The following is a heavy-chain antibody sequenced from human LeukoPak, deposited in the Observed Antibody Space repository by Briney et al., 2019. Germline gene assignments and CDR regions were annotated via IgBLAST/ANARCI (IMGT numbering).Heavy chain of an antibody. CDR1: GFTFSNYA. CDR2: ISGSGGST. D-gene: IGHD2-21*01. V-gene: IGHV3-23*01. J-gene: IGHJ4*02. CDR3: AKDYPLFSLDY. Sequence: GGSLRLSCAASGFTFSNYAMSWVRQAPGKGLEWVSSISGSGGSTYYVDSVKGRLTISRDNSKNTPYLQMNSLRAEDTAVYYCAKDYPLFSLDYWGQGTLVTVSS.